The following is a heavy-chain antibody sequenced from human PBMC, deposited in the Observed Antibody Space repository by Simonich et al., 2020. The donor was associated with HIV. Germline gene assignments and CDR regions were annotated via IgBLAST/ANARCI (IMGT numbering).Heavy chain of an antibody. J-gene: IGHJ4*02. V-gene: IGHV4-34*01. D-gene: IGHD1-7*01. CDR2: INHGGST. Sequence: QVQLHQWGAGLLKSSETLSLTCAVYGGSFSGYYWNWIRQPPGKGLEWIAEINHGGSTNYNTSHKSRVTILLDTSKNQFSLKLAAVTATDTALYYCARSPSENWDYYFDYWSQGTLVTVSS. CDR3: ARSPSENWDYYFDY. CDR1: GGSFSGYY.